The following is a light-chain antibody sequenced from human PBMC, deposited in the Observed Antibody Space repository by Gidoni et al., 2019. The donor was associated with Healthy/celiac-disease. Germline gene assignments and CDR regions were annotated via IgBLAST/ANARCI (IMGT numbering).Light chain of an antibody. V-gene: IGLV3-1*01. CDR2: QDS. CDR3: QAWDSSVV. Sequence: SYELTQSPAVSVSPGQTASITFPGDKLGDKYSSWYQQKPGQSPVLVIYQDSKRPSGIPERFSGSNSGNTATLTISGTQAMDEADYYCQAWDSSVVFGGGTKLTVL. CDR1: KLGDKY. J-gene: IGLJ2*01.